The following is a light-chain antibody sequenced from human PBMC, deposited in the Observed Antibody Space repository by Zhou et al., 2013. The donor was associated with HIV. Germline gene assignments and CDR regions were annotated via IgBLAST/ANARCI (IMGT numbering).Light chain of an antibody. J-gene: IGKJ4*01. Sequence: DIVLTQSPATLSLSPGERATLSCRASQGISNFLAWYQQKPGQAPRLLIYDAFRTATGIPARFSGSGSGTDFTLTISSLEPEDFAVYFCQQRSNWPLTFGGGTKVEIK. V-gene: IGKV3-11*01. CDR3: QQRSNWPLT. CDR1: QGISNF. CDR2: DAF.